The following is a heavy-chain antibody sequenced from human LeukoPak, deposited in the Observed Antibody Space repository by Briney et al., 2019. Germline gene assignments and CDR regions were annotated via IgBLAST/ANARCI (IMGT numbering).Heavy chain of an antibody. V-gene: IGHV5-51*01. D-gene: IGHD6-19*01. CDR2: IYPADSDT. CDR3: ARRRIIAVAGNPQNDAFDI. J-gene: IGHJ3*02. CDR1: GYSFINYW. Sequence: GESLKISCRCSGYSFINYWIGWVRQMPGKGLEWMGMIYPADSDTRYSPSFQGQVTISAVKSISTAYLQWSSLKASDTAMYYCARRRIIAVAGNPQNDAFDIWGHGTMVTVSS.